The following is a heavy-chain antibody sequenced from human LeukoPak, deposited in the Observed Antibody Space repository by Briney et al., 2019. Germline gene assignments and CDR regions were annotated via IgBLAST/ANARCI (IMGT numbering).Heavy chain of an antibody. Sequence: PSETLSLTCTVSGGSISSNYMSWVRQAPGKGLEWVSVIYSGGSTYYADSVKGRFTISRQNSKNTVDLQMNSLRPEDTAVYYCARDGRYCIITSCYGYYGMDVWGQGTTVTVSS. CDR3: ARDGRYCIITSCYGYYGMDV. J-gene: IGHJ6*02. CDR1: GGSISSNY. CDR2: IYSGGST. V-gene: IGHV3-53*04. D-gene: IGHD2-2*01.